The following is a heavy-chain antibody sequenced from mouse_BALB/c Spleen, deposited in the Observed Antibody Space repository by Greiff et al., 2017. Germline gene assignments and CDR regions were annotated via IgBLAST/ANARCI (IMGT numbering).Heavy chain of an antibody. CDR3: ARADGNYLAWFAY. D-gene: IGHD2-1*01. Sequence: EVKLMESGGGLVKPGGSLKLSCAASGFTFSDYYMYWVRQTPEKRLEWVATISDGGSYTYYPDSVKGRFTISRDNAKNNLYLQMSSLKSEDTAMYYCARADGNYLAWFAYWGQGTLVTVSA. J-gene: IGHJ3*01. CDR1: GFTFSDYY. V-gene: IGHV5-4*02. CDR2: ISDGGSYT.